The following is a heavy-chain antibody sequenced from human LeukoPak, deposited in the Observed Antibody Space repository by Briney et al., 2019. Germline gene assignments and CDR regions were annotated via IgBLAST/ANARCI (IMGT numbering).Heavy chain of an antibody. J-gene: IGHJ4*02. CDR2: VSESGGTS. CDR3: AKVGRYYDTSGYYRVFDY. Sequence: PGGSLRLSCAASGFTFSNYAMSWVRQAPGKGLEWVASVSESGGTSYYADSVMGRFTIFRDNSKNTLYLQMNSLRAEDTAVYYCAKVGRYYDTSGYYRVFDYWGQGTLVTVSS. V-gene: IGHV3-23*01. D-gene: IGHD3-22*01. CDR1: GFTFSNYA.